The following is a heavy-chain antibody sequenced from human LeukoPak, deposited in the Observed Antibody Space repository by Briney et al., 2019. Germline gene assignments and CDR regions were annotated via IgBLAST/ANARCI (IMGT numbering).Heavy chain of an antibody. J-gene: IGHJ4*02. CDR2: INPNSGGT. D-gene: IGHD3-3*01. CDR3: ARAAGYDFWSGYQDY. CDR1: GYTFTGYY. Sequence: ASVTVSCKASGYTFTGYYMHWVRQAPGQGLEWMGWINPNSGGTNYAQKFQGRVTMTRDTSISTPYMELSTLRSDDTAVYYCARAAGYDFWSGYQDYWGQGTLVTVSS. V-gene: IGHV1-2*02.